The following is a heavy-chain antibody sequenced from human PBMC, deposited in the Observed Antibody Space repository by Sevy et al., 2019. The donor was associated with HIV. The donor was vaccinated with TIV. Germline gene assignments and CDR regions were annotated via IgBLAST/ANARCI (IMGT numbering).Heavy chain of an antibody. CDR3: ASGSGSYYDAFHI. J-gene: IGHJ3*02. D-gene: IGHD1-26*01. CDR1: GGSISGNF. Sequence: SETLSLTCSVSGGSISGNFWTWIRQPPGKGPEWIGYIYYSGSTNSNPSLKSRVSISLDTSKNQFSLRLNSVTAADTAVYYCASGSGSYYDAFHIWGQGTMVTVSS. CDR2: IYYSGST. V-gene: IGHV4-59*01.